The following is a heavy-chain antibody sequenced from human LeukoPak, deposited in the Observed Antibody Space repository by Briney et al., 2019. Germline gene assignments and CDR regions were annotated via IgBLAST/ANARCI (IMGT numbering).Heavy chain of an antibody. V-gene: IGHV4-59*01. Sequence: SETLSLTCTVSGGSIISDYWSWIRQPPGKGLEWIGYIYYSGTTNYNPSLKSRVTISVDTSKNQFSLKLSSVTAADTAVYYCARVGTNPSQNWFDPWGQGTLVTVSS. J-gene: IGHJ5*02. D-gene: IGHD2-8*01. CDR2: IYYSGTT. CDR3: ARVGTNPSQNWFDP. CDR1: GGSIISDY.